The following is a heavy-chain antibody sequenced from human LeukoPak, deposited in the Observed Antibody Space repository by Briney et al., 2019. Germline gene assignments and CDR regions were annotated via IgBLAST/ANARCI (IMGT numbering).Heavy chain of an antibody. V-gene: IGHV3-23*01. J-gene: IGHJ5*02. CDR1: GFTFSSYG. Sequence: GGSLRLSCAASGFTFSSYGMSWVRQAPGKGLEWVSAISGSGGSTYYADSVKGRFTISRDNSKNTLYLQMNSLRAEDTAVYYCAKEYSSGWYRESWFDPWGQGTLVTVSS. D-gene: IGHD6-19*01. CDR3: AKEYSSGWYRESWFDP. CDR2: ISGSGGST.